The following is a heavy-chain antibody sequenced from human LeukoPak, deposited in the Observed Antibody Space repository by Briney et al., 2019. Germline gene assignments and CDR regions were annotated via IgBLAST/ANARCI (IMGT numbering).Heavy chain of an antibody. Sequence: GASVKVSCKASGYTFTGYYMHWVRQAPGQGLEWMGWINPNSGGTNYAQKFQGRVTMTRDTSISTAYMELSSLRSEDTAVYYCARVVLSFGDYYLDSWGQGTLVTVSS. J-gene: IGHJ4*02. CDR1: GYTFTGYY. V-gene: IGHV1-2*02. CDR2: INPNSGGT. D-gene: IGHD3-10*01. CDR3: ARVVLSFGDYYLDS.